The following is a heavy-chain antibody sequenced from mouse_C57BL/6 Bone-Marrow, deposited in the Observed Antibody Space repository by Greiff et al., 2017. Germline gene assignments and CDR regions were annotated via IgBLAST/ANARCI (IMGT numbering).Heavy chain of an antibody. V-gene: IGHV1-74*01. CDR3: AITTVGSPYAMDY. CDR1: GYTFTSYW. Sequence: QVQLQQPGAELVQPGASVKVSCKASGYTFTSYWMHWVKQRPGQGLEWIGRIHPSDSDTTSNQKFKGKATLTVAKSSSTAYMQLSSLTSEDSAVYYYAITTVGSPYAMDYWGQGTSVTGSS. J-gene: IGHJ4*01. D-gene: IGHD1-1*01. CDR2: IHPSDSDT.